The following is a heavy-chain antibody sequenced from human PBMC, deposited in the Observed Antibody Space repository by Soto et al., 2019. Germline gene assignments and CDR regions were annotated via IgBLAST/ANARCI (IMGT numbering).Heavy chain of an antibody. CDR2: IIPIFGTA. J-gene: IGHJ6*02. CDR1: GGTFSSYA. D-gene: IGHD2-21*02. CDR3: ARDQDIVVVTATYYYYGMDV. V-gene: IGHV1-69*13. Sequence: ASVKVSCKASGGTFSSYAISWVRQAPGQGLEWMGGIIPIFGTANYAQKFQGRVTITADESTSTAYMELSSLRSEDTAVYYCARDQDIVVVTATYYYYGMDVWGQGTTVTVSS.